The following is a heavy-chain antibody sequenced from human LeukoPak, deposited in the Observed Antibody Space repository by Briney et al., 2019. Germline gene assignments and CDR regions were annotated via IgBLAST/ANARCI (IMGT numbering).Heavy chain of an antibody. J-gene: IGHJ6*02. CDR1: GGSISSYY. D-gene: IGHD6-19*01. V-gene: IGHV4-59*08. CDR2: IYYSGST. CDR3: ARQAPYSSGWWVYYYYYGMDV. Sequence: SETLSLTCTVSGGSISSYYWSWIRQPPGKGLEWIGYIYYSGSTNYNPSLKSRVTISVDTSKNQFSLKLSSVTAADTAVYYCARQAPYSSGWWVYYYYYGMDVWGQGTTVTVSS.